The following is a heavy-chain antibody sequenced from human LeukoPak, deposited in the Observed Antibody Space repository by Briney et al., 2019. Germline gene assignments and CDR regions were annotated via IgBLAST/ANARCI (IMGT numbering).Heavy chain of an antibody. Sequence: GGSLRLSCAASGFTFSDYYMSWIRQAPGKGLEWVSYISSSGSTIYYADSVKGRFTISRDNAKNSLYLQMNSLRAEDTAVYYCARDLLGDIVVVPAAMGFDPWGQGTLVTVSS. J-gene: IGHJ5*02. V-gene: IGHV3-11*04. D-gene: IGHD2-2*01. CDR3: ARDLLGDIVVVPAAMGFDP. CDR2: ISSSGSTI. CDR1: GFTFSDYY.